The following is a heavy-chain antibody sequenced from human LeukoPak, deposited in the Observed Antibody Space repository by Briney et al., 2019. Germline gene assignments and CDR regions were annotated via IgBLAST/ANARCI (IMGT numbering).Heavy chain of an antibody. CDR1: GFTFSSYV. V-gene: IGHV3-23*01. J-gene: IGHJ6*03. CDR3: ARGGGTSYYYYYMDV. CDR2: ISGSGGST. Sequence: GGSLRLSCAASGFTFSSYVMSWVRQAPGKGLGWVSAISGSGGSTYYADSVKGRFTISRDNSKNTLYLQMNSLRAEDTAVYYCARGGGTSYYYYYMDVWGKGTTVTVSS. D-gene: IGHD2-15*01.